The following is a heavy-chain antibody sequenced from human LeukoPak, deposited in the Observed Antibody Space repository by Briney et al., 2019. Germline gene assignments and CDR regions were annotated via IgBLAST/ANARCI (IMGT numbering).Heavy chain of an antibody. CDR2: IKEDGSEK. CDR3: ASTGDTAMVRWYKAGEGFDY. J-gene: IGHJ4*02. Sequence: GGSLRLSCAASGFTLSSYWMSWVRQAPGKGLEWVANIKEDGSEKYYVDSVKGRFTISRDNAQNSVYLHMNSLTAEDTAVYYCASTGDTAMVRWYKAGEGFDYWGQGTLVTVSS. CDR1: GFTLSSYW. D-gene: IGHD5-18*01. V-gene: IGHV3-7*03.